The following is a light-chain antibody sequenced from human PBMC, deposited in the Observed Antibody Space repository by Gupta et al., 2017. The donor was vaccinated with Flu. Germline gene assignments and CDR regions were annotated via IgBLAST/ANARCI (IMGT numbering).Light chain of an antibody. Sequence: EIVMTQSPATLSVSPGGGAALSCKASQSVSSNLAWYQQKPGQAPRLLIYGESTRATGIPARCSGSGFGTEFTLTITNVQTEDAAIYSCQQYNKKPLWTFGQGTRVEIK. CDR2: GES. J-gene: IGKJ1*01. CDR3: QQYNKKPLWT. CDR1: QSVSSN. V-gene: IGKV3-15*01.